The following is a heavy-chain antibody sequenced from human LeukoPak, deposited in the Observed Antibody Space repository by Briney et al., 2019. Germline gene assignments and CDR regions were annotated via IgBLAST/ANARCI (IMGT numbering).Heavy chain of an antibody. V-gene: IGHV4-39*01. CDR2: ISDSGST. CDR1: GGSISSRDYL. Sequence: SETLPLTCTVSGGSISSRDYLWGCIRQSPGKGLEWIGTISDSGSTYYNPSLKSRVIISVDTSKNQFSLKLSSVTAADTATYYCVRHCCSAPSKRTFDIWGQGTLVTVSS. J-gene: IGHJ3*02. CDR3: VRHCCSAPSKRTFDI. D-gene: IGHD2-15*01.